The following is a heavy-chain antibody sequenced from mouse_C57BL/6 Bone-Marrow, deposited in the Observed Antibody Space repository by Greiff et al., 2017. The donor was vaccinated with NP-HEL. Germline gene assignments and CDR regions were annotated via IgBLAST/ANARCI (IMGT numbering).Heavy chain of an antibody. V-gene: IGHV14-3*01. Sequence: VQLKESVAELVRPGASVKLSCTASGFNIKNTYMPWVKQRPEQGLEWIGRIDPANGNTKYAPKFQGKATITADTSSNTAYLQLSSLTSEDTAIYYCASFYDGYSRGQGTTLTVSS. J-gene: IGHJ2*01. CDR2: IDPANGNT. D-gene: IGHD2-3*01. CDR3: ASFYDGYS. CDR1: GFNIKNTY.